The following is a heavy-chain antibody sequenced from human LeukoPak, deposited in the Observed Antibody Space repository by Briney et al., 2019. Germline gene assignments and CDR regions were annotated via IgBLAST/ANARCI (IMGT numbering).Heavy chain of an antibody. CDR1: GFTFSDFA. V-gene: IGHV3-23*01. Sequence: GGSLRLSCVASGFTFSDFAMSWVRQTPGKRLEWVASTDGTGGDSYYADSVKGRFTISRDNSKNMIYLEMSSLKAEDTAVYYCAKERSLEIAVAGTIFDYWGQGTLVTVSS. J-gene: IGHJ4*02. D-gene: IGHD6-19*01. CDR3: AKERSLEIAVAGTIFDY. CDR2: TDGTGGDS.